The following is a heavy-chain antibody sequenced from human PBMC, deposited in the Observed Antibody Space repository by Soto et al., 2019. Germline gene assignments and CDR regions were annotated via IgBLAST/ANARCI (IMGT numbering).Heavy chain of an antibody. J-gene: IGHJ6*02. CDR3: ARSSTYGMDV. CDR1: GYTFTTHG. V-gene: IGHV1-18*01. CDR2: ISGYNGNT. Sequence: QVQLMQSGAEVKEPGASVKVSCKASGYTFTTHGMSWVRQAPGQGLEWMGWISGYNGNTNYAQKLQGRVTMTTDTSTSTVYMELRSLRSDDTAVYYCARSSTYGMDVWGQGTTVTVSS. D-gene: IGHD4-17*01.